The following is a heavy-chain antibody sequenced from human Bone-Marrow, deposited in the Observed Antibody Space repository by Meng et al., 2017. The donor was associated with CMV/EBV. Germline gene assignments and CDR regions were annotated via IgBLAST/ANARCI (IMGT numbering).Heavy chain of an antibody. V-gene: IGHV1-69*10. Sequence: SVMDSCKASGGTFSSYAISWVRQAPGQGLEWMGGLITIIGIANYAQKFQGRVTITAHKSTSTAYMEQSSLRSEDTAVYYCARVRGPSSWYGLKDGKEVWGQGTTVTVSS. CDR1: GGTFSSYA. CDR3: ARVRGPSSWYGLKDGKEV. CDR2: LITIIGIA. J-gene: IGHJ6*02. D-gene: IGHD6-13*01.